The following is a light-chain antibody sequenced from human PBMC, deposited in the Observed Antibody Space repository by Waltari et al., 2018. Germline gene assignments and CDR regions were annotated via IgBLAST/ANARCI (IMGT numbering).Light chain of an antibody. CDR2: EVI. V-gene: IGLV2-23*02. CDR1: SSDIGSYNL. J-gene: IGLJ2*01. CDR3: SSNAAGSSYVV. Sequence: QSALTQPASVSGSPGQSITISCTGTSSDIGSYNLVPWYQQHPGKVPKLIIYEVIKRPSGISYRFSGSKSGNTASLTISGLQAEDEADYYCSSNAAGSSYVVFGGGTRLTVL.